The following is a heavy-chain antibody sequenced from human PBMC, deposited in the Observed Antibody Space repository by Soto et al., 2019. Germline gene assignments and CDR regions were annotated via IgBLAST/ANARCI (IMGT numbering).Heavy chain of an antibody. CDR3: ARQGYGDYVSHYYYYMDV. V-gene: IGHV5-51*01. D-gene: IGHD4-17*01. CDR2: IYPGDSDT. Sequence: GESLKISCKGSGYSFTSYWIGWVRQMPGKGLEWMGIIYPGDSDTRYSPSFQGQVTISADKSISTAYLQWSSLKASDTAMYYCARQGYGDYVSHYYYYMDVWGKGTTVTVSS. CDR1: GYSFTSYW. J-gene: IGHJ6*03.